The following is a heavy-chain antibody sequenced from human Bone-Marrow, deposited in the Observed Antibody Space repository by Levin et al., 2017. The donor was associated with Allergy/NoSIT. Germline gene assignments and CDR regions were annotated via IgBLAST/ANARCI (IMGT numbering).Heavy chain of an antibody. CDR3: ARSPYYYDGSGIQNFDT. Sequence: GESLKISCKASGYMFNNYGISYVRQAPGQGLEWMGWISIYNGDTNYAEKFQGRVTMTTDTSTNTVYMELRSLRSDDTAVYFCARSPYYYDGSGIQNFDTWGQGTLVTVSS. CDR2: ISIYNGDT. V-gene: IGHV1-18*01. J-gene: IGHJ4*02. CDR1: GYMFNNYG. D-gene: IGHD3-22*01.